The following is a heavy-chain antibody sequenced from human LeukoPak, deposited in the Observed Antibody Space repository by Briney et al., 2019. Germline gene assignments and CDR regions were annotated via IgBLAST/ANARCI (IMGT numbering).Heavy chain of an antibody. J-gene: IGHJ4*02. CDR2: ISGSGADT. D-gene: IGHD3-22*01. CDR1: GFTFSSYA. Sequence: GGSLRLSCAASGFTFSSYAMNWVRQAPGKGLEWVSAISGSGADTYYADSVKGRFTISRDNSKNPLYLQMNSLRAEDTAVYYCAKDPHYDSSGFDWGQGTLVTVSS. V-gene: IGHV3-23*01. CDR3: AKDPHYDSSGFD.